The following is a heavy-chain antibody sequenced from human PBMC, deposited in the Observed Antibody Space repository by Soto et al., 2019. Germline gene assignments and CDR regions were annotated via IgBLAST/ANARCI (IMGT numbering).Heavy chain of an antibody. CDR2: ISGSGGST. CDR1: GFTFSSYA. J-gene: IGHJ4*02. Sequence: EVQLLESGGGLVQPGGSLRLSCAASGFTFSSYAMSWVRQAPGKGLEWVCAISGSGGSTYYADSVKGRFTISRDNSRNTLYLQMNSLRAEDMAVYYCANQGRYGDYYFDYWGQGTLVTVSS. CDR3: ANQGRYGDYYFDY. D-gene: IGHD4-17*01. V-gene: IGHV3-23*01.